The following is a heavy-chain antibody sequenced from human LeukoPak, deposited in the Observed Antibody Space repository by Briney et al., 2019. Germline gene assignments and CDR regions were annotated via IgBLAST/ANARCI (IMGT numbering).Heavy chain of an antibody. Sequence: PGGSLRLSCAASGFTFGSYSMNWVRQAPGKGLEWVSSISSSSSYIYYADSVKGRFTISRDNAKNSLYLQMNSLRAEDTAVYYCARDLVTMVRGVTGLDYWGQGTLVTVSS. J-gene: IGHJ4*02. CDR1: GFTFGSYS. V-gene: IGHV3-21*01. CDR2: ISSSSSYI. D-gene: IGHD3-10*01. CDR3: ARDLVTMVRGVTGLDY.